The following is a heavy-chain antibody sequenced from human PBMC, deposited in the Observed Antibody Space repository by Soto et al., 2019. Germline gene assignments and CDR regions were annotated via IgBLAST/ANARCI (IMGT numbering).Heavy chain of an antibody. CDR2: INHSGST. Sequence: SETLSLTCAVYGGSFSGYYWSWIRQPPGKGLEWIGEINHSGSTNYNPSLKSRVTISVDTSKNQFSLKLSSVTAADTAVYYCARGAGRYYDILTGYNWFDPWGQGTLVTVSS. J-gene: IGHJ5*02. V-gene: IGHV4-34*01. D-gene: IGHD3-9*01. CDR1: GGSFSGYY. CDR3: ARGAGRYYDILTGYNWFDP.